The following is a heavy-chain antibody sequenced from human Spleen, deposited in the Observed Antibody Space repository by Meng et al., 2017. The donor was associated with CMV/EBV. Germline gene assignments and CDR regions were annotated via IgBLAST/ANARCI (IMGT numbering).Heavy chain of an antibody. V-gene: IGHV1-69*09. CDR3: ARGSAALGNVN. Sequence: QVGRVQSGAEMKKPGASVRVSCQASGYTFTNYGIIWVRQAPGQGLEWMGRITPILGVSDYAHNFQGRVTITADKSTNPAYMELSSLRSDDTALYYCARGSAALGNVNWGQGTLVTVSS. J-gene: IGHJ4*02. D-gene: IGHD4-23*01. CDR1: GYTFTNYG. CDR2: ITPILGVS.